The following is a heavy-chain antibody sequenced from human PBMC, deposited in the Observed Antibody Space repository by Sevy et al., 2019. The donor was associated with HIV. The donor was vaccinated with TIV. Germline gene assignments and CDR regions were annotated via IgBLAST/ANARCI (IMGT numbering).Heavy chain of an antibody. Sequence: GGSLRRSCVASGFIFSTDWMHWVRQAPGKGLVWVSRIDTDGSDTSYADSVKGRFTISRDNAKNTLYLQMNSLRAEDTAVYYCVRDRPGPKHYMDVWGKGTTVTVSS. J-gene: IGHJ6*03. CDR2: IDTDGSDT. CDR3: VRDRPGPKHYMDV. CDR1: GFIFSTDW. V-gene: IGHV3-74*01.